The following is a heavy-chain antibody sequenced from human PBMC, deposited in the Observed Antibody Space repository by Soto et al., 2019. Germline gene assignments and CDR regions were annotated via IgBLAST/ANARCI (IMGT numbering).Heavy chain of an antibody. CDR1: GGTFSSYA. CDR2: IVPIVDTS. J-gene: IGHJ4*02. CDR3: VRVVAIPGYPDN. V-gene: IGHV1-69*12. D-gene: IGHD5-12*01. Sequence: QVPLVQSGAEVRQPASSVKVSCKTSGGTFSSYAISWVRQAPGQGLEWMGGIVPIVDTSTYAQKFQGRVMITADESTSTAYMELSSLRSDDTAIYYCVRVVAIPGYPDNWGQGTLVTVSS.